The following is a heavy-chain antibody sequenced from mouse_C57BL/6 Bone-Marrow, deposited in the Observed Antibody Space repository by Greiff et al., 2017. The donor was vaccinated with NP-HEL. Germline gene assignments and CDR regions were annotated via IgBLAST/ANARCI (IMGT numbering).Heavy chain of an antibody. V-gene: IGHV1-82*01. J-gene: IGHJ1*03. D-gene: IGHD1-1*01. CDR1: GYAFSSSW. CDR2: IYPGDGDT. CDR3: ARSGYYGRRWYFDV. Sequence: QVQLKESGPELVKPGASVMISCKASGYAFSSSWMNWVKQRPGKGLEWIGRIYPGDGDTNYNGKFKGKATLTADKSSSTAYMQRSSLTSEDSAVYFCARSGYYGRRWYFDVWGTGTTVTVSS.